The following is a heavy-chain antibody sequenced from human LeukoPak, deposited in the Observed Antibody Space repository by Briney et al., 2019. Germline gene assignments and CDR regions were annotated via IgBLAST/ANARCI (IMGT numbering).Heavy chain of an antibody. Sequence: SQTLSLTCAVYGGSFSGYYWSSIRQPPGKGLEWIGEINHSGSTNYNPSLKSRVTISVDTSKNQFSLKLSSVTAADTAVYYCARGGRWEGSITMVRGVKPPNYYYYGMDVWGQGTTVTVSS. CDR3: ARGGRWEGSITMVRGVKPPNYYYYGMDV. V-gene: IGHV4-34*01. D-gene: IGHD3-10*01. J-gene: IGHJ6*02. CDR2: INHSGST. CDR1: GGSFSGYY.